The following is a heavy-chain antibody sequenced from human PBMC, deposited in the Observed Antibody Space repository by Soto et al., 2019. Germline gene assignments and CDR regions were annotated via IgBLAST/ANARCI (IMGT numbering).Heavy chain of an antibody. V-gene: IGHV4-39*01. D-gene: IGHD3-22*01. CDR3: ARQSLTYYYDSSGYYEMHRWFDP. CDR2: IYYSGST. Sequence: SETLSLTCTVSGGSISSSSYYWGWIRQPPGKGLEWIGRIYYSGSTYYNPSLKSRVTISVDTSKNQFSLKLSSVTAADTAVYYCARQSLTYYYDSSGYYEMHRWFDPWGQGTLVTVSS. J-gene: IGHJ5*02. CDR1: GGSISSSSYY.